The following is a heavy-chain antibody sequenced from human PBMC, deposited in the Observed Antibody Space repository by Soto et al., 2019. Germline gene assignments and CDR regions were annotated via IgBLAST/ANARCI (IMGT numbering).Heavy chain of an antibody. CDR2: INPNSGGT. Sequence: ASVKVSCKASGYTFTGYYMHWVRQAPGQGLEWMGWINPNSGGTNYAQKFQGWVTMTRDTSISTAYMELSRLRSDDTAVYYCARGCGLSCSGGSCYSDYYYYYMDVWGKGTTVTVSS. CDR1: GYTFTGYY. D-gene: IGHD2-15*01. J-gene: IGHJ6*03. CDR3: ARGCGLSCSGGSCYSDYYYYYMDV. V-gene: IGHV1-2*04.